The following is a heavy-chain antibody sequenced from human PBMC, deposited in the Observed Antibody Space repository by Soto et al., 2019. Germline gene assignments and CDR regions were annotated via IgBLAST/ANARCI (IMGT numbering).Heavy chain of an antibody. V-gene: IGHV3-74*01. D-gene: IGHD2-2*01. CDR2: INMDGSST. CDR3: ARGPRGLYHHDY. J-gene: IGHJ4*02. Sequence: EVQLVESGGGLVQPGGALRLSCEASGFTSSGDWMHWFGKAAGKGLVWASGINMDGSSTNYADSVKGRFTISRDNAKNTLYLQMNSLRVDDTAVYYCARGPRGLYHHDYWGQGALVTVSS. CDR1: GFTSSGDW.